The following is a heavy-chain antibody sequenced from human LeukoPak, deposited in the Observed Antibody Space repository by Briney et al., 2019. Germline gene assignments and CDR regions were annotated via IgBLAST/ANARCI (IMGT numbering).Heavy chain of an antibody. J-gene: IGHJ4*02. D-gene: IGHD3-22*01. Sequence: GGSLRLSCEASGITFSFYGMSWVRQAPGKGLEWVSAITGSGGTTYYADSMKGRFTISRDNSKNTLYLQMNSLRAEDTAVYYCARELPYDSSGYYYWGQGTLVTVSS. CDR1: GITFSFYG. CDR3: ARELPYDSSGYYY. CDR2: ITGSGGTT. V-gene: IGHV3-23*01.